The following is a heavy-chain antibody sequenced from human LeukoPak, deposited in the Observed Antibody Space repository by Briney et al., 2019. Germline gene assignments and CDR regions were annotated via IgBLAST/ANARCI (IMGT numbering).Heavy chain of an antibody. Sequence: GASVKVSCKASGYTFTSYYMHWVRQAPGQGLEWMGIINPSGGSTSYAQKFQGRVTMTRDMSTSTVYMELSSLRSEDTAVYYCARVFGSGWVPDYWGQGTLVTVSS. CDR2: INPSGGST. V-gene: IGHV1-46*01. CDR1: GYTFTSYY. J-gene: IGHJ4*02. D-gene: IGHD6-19*01. CDR3: ARVFGSGWVPDY.